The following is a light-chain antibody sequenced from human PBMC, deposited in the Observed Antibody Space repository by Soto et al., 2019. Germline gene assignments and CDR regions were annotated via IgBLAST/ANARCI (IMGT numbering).Light chain of an antibody. CDR3: QQYNNWPPMA. CDR2: GAS. CDR1: QSVNSN. J-gene: IGKJ1*01. Sequence: EIVMTQSPATLSVSPGERATLSCRASQSVNSNLAWYQQKPGQAPRLLIYGASTRATGIPARFSGSGSGTEFTLTISSLQSEDFAVYYWQQYNNWPPMAFGQGTKVDIK. V-gene: IGKV3-15*01.